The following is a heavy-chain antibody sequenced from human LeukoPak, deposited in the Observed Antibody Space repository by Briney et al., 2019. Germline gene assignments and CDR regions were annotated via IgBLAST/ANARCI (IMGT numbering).Heavy chain of an antibody. Sequence: SVKVSCKASGGTFSSYAISWVRQAPGQGLAWMGRIIPILGIANYAQKFQGRVTITADKSTSTAYMELSSLRSEDTAVYYCATLSYCSGGSCYGWFDPWGQGTLVTVSS. CDR2: IIPILGIA. V-gene: IGHV1-69*04. CDR3: ATLSYCSGGSCYGWFDP. D-gene: IGHD2-15*01. CDR1: GGTFSSYA. J-gene: IGHJ5*02.